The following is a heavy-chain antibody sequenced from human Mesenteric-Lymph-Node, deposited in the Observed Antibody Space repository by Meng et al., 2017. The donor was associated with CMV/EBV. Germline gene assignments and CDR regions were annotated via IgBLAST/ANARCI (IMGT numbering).Heavy chain of an antibody. V-gene: IGHV3-74*01. D-gene: IGHD1-26*01. J-gene: IGHJ3*02. Sequence: GGSLRLSCAASGFTFSSYWMHWVRQAPGKGLVWVSRINSDGSSTSYADSVKGRFTISRDNAKNTVYLQMNSLRAEDTAVFYCARLGMAHDGFDIWGQGTMVTVSS. CDR1: GFTFSSYW. CDR3: ARLGMAHDGFDI. CDR2: INSDGSST.